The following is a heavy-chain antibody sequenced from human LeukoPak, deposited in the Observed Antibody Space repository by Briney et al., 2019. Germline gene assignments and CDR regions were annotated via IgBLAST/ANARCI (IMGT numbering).Heavy chain of an antibody. Sequence: ASVKVSCKASGYTFTSFGINWVRQAPGQGLEWMGWINAYNGYTNYAQKLQGRVTMTTDTSTSTAYMELRSLRSDDTAVYYCASSGMRGYSYALDYWGQRTLVSVSS. CDR1: GYTFTSFG. J-gene: IGHJ4*02. CDR2: INAYNGYT. CDR3: ASSGMRGYSYALDY. V-gene: IGHV1-18*01. D-gene: IGHD5-18*01.